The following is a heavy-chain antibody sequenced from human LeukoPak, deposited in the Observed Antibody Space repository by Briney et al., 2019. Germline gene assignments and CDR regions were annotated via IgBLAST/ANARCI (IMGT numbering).Heavy chain of an antibody. D-gene: IGHD6-13*01. J-gene: IGHJ6*02. Sequence: SQTLSLTCAISGDSVSSNSAAWNWIRQSPSRGLEWLGRTYYRSKWYNDYALSVKSRITINPDTSKNHFSLQLNSVTPEDTAVYYCARDLPYSSSWYVLDYGMDVWGQGTTVTVSS. CDR1: GDSVSSNSAA. CDR2: TYYRSKWYN. V-gene: IGHV6-1*01. CDR3: ARDLPYSSSWYVLDYGMDV.